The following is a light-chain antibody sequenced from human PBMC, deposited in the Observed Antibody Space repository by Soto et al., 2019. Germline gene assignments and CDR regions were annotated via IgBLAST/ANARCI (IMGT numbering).Light chain of an antibody. CDR2: GSS. J-gene: IGKJ1*01. Sequence: EILMTQSPATLSVSPGERVTLSCRASQTISSNLAWYQQKPGQAPRLLIYGSSIRATGISARFSGSGPGTEFTLTISSLQSEDLAVYYCQQYNNWPRAFGQGTK. CDR1: QTISSN. V-gene: IGKV3-15*01. CDR3: QQYNNWPRA.